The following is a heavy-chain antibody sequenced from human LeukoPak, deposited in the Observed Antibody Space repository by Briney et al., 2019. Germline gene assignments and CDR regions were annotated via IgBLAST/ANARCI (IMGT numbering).Heavy chain of an antibody. V-gene: IGHV1-2*02. D-gene: IGHD2-2*01. J-gene: IGHJ3*02. Sequence: ASVKVSCKASGYTFTGYYMHWVRQAPGQGLEWMGWINPNSGGTNYAQKFQGRVTMTRDTSISTAYMELSRLRSDDTAVYYCASQRGVVPAAFDAFDIWGQGTMVTVSS. CDR1: GYTFTGYY. CDR3: ASQRGVVPAAFDAFDI. CDR2: INPNSGGT.